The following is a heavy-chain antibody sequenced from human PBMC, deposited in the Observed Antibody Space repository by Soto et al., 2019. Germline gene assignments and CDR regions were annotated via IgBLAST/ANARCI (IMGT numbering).Heavy chain of an antibody. CDR3: ARDIVGATFFSLDAFDI. V-gene: IGHV1-69*06. D-gene: IGHD1-26*01. J-gene: IGHJ3*02. CDR1: GGTFSSYA. CDR2: IIPIFGTA. Sequence: SVKVSCKASGGTFSSYAISWVRQAPGQGLEWMGGIIPIFGTANYAQKFQGRVTITADKSTSTAYMELSSLRSEDTAVYYCARDIVGATFFSLDAFDIRGQGTMVTVSS.